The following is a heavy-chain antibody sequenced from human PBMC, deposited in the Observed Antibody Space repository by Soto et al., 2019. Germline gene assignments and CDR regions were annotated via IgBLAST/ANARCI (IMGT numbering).Heavy chain of an antibody. J-gene: IGHJ4*02. CDR3: TRPHCYDSRGYYEDY. Sequence: PGGSLRLSCAASGFTFSGSAMHWVRQASGKGLEWVGRIRSKANSYATAYAASVKGRFTISRDDSKNTAYLQMNSLKTEDTAVYYCTRPHCYDSRGYYEDYWGQGTLVTVSP. CDR2: IRSKANSYAT. D-gene: IGHD3-22*01. V-gene: IGHV3-73*01. CDR1: GFTFSGSA.